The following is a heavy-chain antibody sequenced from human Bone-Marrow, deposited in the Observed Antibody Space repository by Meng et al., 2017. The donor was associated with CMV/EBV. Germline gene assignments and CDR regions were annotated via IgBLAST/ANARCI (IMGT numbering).Heavy chain of an antibody. J-gene: IGHJ4*02. CDR1: GGNFSSYA. Sequence: QGPLGQSGAEVKKPGSSVKVSCQAFGGNFSSYAISWVRQAPGQGLEWMGGIIPIFGTANYAQKFQGRVTITADESTSTAYMELSSLRSEDTAVYYCARAGGGSYPFDYWGQGTLVTVSS. CDR3: ARAGGGSYPFDY. V-gene: IGHV1-69*12. CDR2: IIPIFGTA. D-gene: IGHD1-26*01.